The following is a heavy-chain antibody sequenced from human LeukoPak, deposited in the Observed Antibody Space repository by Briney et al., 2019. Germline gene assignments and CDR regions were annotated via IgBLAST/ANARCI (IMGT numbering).Heavy chain of an antibody. CDR2: ITDGGAGT. CDR3: AKQRGGVATGYDFFDY. D-gene: IGHD5-12*01. V-gene: IGHV3-23*01. CDR1: GFTFTNYA. J-gene: IGHJ4*02. Sequence: GGSLRLSCAASGFTFTNYAMSWVRQAPGKGLEWVSTITDGGAGTYYADSVKGRFTISRDNSKNTLSLQMNSVRGEDAAVYYCAKQRGGVATGYDFFDYWGQGTLVTVSS.